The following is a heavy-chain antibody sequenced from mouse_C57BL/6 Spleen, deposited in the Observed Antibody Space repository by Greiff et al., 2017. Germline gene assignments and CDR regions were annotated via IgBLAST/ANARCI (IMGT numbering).Heavy chain of an antibody. CDR3: ARGYDKN. Sequence: VQLQQSGAELVRPGASVKLSCKASGYTFTDYYINWVKQRPGQGLEWIARIYPGSGNTYYNEKFKGKATLTAEKSSSTAYMQLSSLTSEDSAVYFCARGYDKNWGQGTTLTVSS. CDR1: GYTFTDYY. D-gene: IGHD2-2*01. V-gene: IGHV1-76*01. CDR2: IYPGSGNT. J-gene: IGHJ2*01.